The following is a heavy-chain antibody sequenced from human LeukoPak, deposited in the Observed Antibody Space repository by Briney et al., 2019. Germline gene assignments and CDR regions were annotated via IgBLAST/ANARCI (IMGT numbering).Heavy chain of an antibody. V-gene: IGHV1-2*02. CDR1: GYTFTANY. Sequence: ASVKVSCKASGYTFTANYLHWVRQAPGQGIEWMGWINPNSGGTNHAQMFQGRVTMTRDTSISTAYMELSRLRSDDTAVYYCASGSGLYSPDYWGQGTLVTVSS. D-gene: IGHD3-3*01. CDR2: INPNSGGT. CDR3: ASGSGLYSPDY. J-gene: IGHJ4*02.